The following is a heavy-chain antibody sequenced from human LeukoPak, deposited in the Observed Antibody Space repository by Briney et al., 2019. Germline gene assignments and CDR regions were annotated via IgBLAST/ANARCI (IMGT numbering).Heavy chain of an antibody. CDR1: GFTFSTYG. D-gene: IGHD1-26*01. CDR2: IISSSDSI. Sequence: HPGGSLRLSCAASGFTFSTYGMTWVRQAPGKGLEWISYIISSSDSIKYADSVKGRFTSSRDNAKNSLYLQMNSLRAEDTAVYYCAKVGGAYYFDYWGQGTLVTVSS. CDR3: AKVGGAYYFDY. J-gene: IGHJ4*02. V-gene: IGHV3-48*04.